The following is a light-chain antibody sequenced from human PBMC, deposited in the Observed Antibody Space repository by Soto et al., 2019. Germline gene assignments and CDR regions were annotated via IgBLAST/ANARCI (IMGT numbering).Light chain of an antibody. CDR1: SSNIGSNT. CDR3: AAWDDSLTAVL. CDR2: NND. Sequence: QSVLTQPPSASGTPGQSVTISCSGSSSNIGSNTVNWYHQLSGAAPKLLIHNNDQRPSGVPDRFSGSKSDTSASLAISGLQSADEADYYCAAWDDSLTAVLFGGGTKLTVL. J-gene: IGLJ3*02. V-gene: IGLV1-44*01.